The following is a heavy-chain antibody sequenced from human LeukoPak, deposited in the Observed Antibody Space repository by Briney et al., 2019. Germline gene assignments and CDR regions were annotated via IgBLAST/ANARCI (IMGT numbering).Heavy chain of an antibody. V-gene: IGHV4-39*01. CDR3: ARHSRSAYTGYENAFDI. Sequence: PSETLSLTCTVYGDSISSSSYCWDWIRQPPGKGLEWIGNIYNSANTHYNPSLKTRITMSVDTSKNQFSLKLNSVTAADTGIYYCARHSRSAYTGYENAFDIWGQGTMVTVSS. CDR2: IYNSANT. CDR1: GDSISSSSYC. J-gene: IGHJ3*02. D-gene: IGHD5-12*01.